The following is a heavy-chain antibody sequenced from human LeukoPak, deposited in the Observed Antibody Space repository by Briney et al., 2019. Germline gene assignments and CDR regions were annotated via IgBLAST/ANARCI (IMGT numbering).Heavy chain of an antibody. V-gene: IGHV4-59*01. D-gene: IGHD6-13*01. CDR1: GGSFSGYY. Sequence: PSETLSLTCAVYGGSFSGYYWSWIRQPPGKGLEWIGYIYYSGSTNYNPSLKSRVTISVDTSKNQFSLKLSSVTAADTAVYYCARVGIAAAGTFDPWGQGTLVTVSS. CDR2: IYYSGST. CDR3: ARVGIAAAGTFDP. J-gene: IGHJ5*02.